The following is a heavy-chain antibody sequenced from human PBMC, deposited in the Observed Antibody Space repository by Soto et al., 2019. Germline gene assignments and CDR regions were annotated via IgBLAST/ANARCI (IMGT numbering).Heavy chain of an antibody. CDR1: GFTFSSYW. J-gene: IGHJ4*02. CDR2: IKQDGTEK. CDR3: AGGTGWFIVD. Sequence: EVQLVESGGGLVQPGGSLRLSCAASGFTFSSYWMNWVRQAPGKGLEWVANIKQDGTEKYNVDSVKDRFTISRDNAQSVLHLQLNSRRADDTAVYYCAGGTGWFIVDWGQGTLVTVSS. D-gene: IGHD6-19*01. V-gene: IGHV3-7*02.